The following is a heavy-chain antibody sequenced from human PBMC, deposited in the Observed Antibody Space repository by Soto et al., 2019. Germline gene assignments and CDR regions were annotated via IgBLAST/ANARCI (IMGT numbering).Heavy chain of an antibody. CDR2: IIPIFGTA. CDR1: GGTFSSYA. J-gene: IGHJ6*02. Sequence: SVKVSCKASGGTFSSYATSWVRQAPGQGLEWMGGIIPIFGTANYAQKFQGRVTITADESTSTAYMELSSLRSEDTAVYYCARPNLKSFAYHYYGMDVWGQGTTVTVSS. CDR3: ARPNLKSFAYHYYGMDV. D-gene: IGHD3-9*01. V-gene: IGHV1-69*13.